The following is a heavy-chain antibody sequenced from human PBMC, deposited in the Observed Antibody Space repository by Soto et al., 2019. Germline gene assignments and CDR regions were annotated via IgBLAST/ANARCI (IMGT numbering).Heavy chain of an antibody. CDR2: IKSKTDGGPT. J-gene: IGHJ5*02. D-gene: IGHD5-12*01. V-gene: IGHV3-15*01. CDR1: GFTFSNAW. Sequence: GGSLRLSSAASGFTFSNAWMSWVRQAPGKGLEWVGRIKSKTDGGPTDYAAPVKGRFTISRDDSKNTLYLQMNSLKTEDTAVYYGTTDRVPWYSGYEGWFDPCGQVTLVTVSS. CDR3: TTDRVPWYSGYEGWFDP.